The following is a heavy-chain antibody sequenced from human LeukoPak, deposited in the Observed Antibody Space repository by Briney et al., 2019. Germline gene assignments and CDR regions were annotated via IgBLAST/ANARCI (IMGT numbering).Heavy chain of an antibody. V-gene: IGHV4-59*08. J-gene: IGHJ6*03. D-gene: IGHD3-16*01. Sequence: SETLSLTCTVAGGSISNYYWSWIRQPPGKGLGWIGYIYYSGSTNYNPSLKSRVTISVDTSKNQFSLKLSSVTAADKAVYYCATTLRRYYYMDVWGKGTTVTVSS. CDR3: ATTLRRYYYMDV. CDR1: GGSISNYY. CDR2: IYYSGST.